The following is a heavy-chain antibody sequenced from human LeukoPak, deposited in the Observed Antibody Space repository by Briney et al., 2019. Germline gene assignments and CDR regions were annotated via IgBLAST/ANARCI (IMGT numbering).Heavy chain of an antibody. D-gene: IGHD6-13*01. Sequence: GGSLRLSCAASGFTFNSYAMSWVRQAPGKGLEWVSAISGSGGSTYYADSVKGRFTISRDNSKNTLYLQMNSLRAEDTAVYYCAKGMGILSSYYFDYWGQGTLVTVSS. J-gene: IGHJ4*02. CDR1: GFTFNSYA. CDR3: AKGMGILSSYYFDY. V-gene: IGHV3-23*01. CDR2: ISGSGGST.